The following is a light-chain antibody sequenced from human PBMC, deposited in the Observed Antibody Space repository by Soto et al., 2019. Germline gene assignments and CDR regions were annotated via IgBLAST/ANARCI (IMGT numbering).Light chain of an antibody. CDR3: QQFNHWPSIT. V-gene: IGKV3-15*01. Sequence: VMTQSPGTLSVSPGERATLSCRASQTISSNLVWYQQKPGQAPRLLIYGASTRATGIPTRFSGSGSGTEFSLTISSLQSEDSAIYFCQQFNHWPSITFGQGTRLEI. CDR2: GAS. CDR1: QTISSN. J-gene: IGKJ5*01.